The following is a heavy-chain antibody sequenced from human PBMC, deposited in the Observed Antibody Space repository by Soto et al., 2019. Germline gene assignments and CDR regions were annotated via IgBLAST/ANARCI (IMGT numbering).Heavy chain of an antibody. CDR1: GYTFTTYA. V-gene: IGHV1-3*01. D-gene: IGHD6-13*01. CDR3: ARHSSSWSFDY. Sequence: GASVKVSCKASGYTFTTYAMHWVRQAPGQRLEWMGWINVGNGDTKYSQKFQGRVTITRDTSASTAYMKLSSLRSEDTAVYYCARHSSSWSFDYWAQGTLVTVSS. J-gene: IGHJ4*02. CDR2: INVGNGDT.